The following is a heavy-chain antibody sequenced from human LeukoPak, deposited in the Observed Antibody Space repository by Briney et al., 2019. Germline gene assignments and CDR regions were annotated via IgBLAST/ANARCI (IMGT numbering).Heavy chain of an antibody. CDR2: INWNSGSV. D-gene: IGHD5-12*01. CDR1: GFILDNYA. CDR3: AKDRGYRDLDSVDA. V-gene: IGHV3-9*01. Sequence: SLRLSCATSGFILDNYAIHWVRQAPGKGLEWVSSINWNSGSVDYADSVKGRFTISKDNAKNSLYLQMNSLRDEDTALYYCAKDRGYRDLDSVDAWGQGTMVTVSS. J-gene: IGHJ3*01.